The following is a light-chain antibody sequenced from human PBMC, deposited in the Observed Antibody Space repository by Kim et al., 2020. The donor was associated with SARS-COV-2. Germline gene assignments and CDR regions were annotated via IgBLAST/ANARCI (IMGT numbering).Light chain of an antibody. CDR2: GTS. V-gene: IGKV3-15*01. CDR1: QSVGRN. J-gene: IGKJ2*02. CDR3: QQYNNWPLPCT. Sequence: ELEMTQSPVTLSVSPGERATLSCRASQSVGRNLAWYQQKPGQAPRLLFYGTSTRATGVPARFSASGSGTEFTLTISSLQSEDFAVYYCQQYNNWPLPCTFGQGTKLEIK.